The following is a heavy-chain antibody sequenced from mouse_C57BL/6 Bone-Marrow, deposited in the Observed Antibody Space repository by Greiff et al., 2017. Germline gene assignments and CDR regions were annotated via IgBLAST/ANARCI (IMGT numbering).Heavy chain of an antibody. J-gene: IGHJ1*03. CDR3: ARETVVYWCFDV. D-gene: IGHD1-1*02. CDR1: GYTFTSYW. CDR2: IDPSDSET. Sequence: QVQLQQPGAELVRPGSSVKLSCKASGYTFTSYWMHWVKQRPIQGLEWIGNIDPSDSETYYNQKFKDKATLTVDKSSSTAYMQLSSLTSEDSAVXYCARETVVYWCFDVWGTGTTVTVSS. V-gene: IGHV1-52*01.